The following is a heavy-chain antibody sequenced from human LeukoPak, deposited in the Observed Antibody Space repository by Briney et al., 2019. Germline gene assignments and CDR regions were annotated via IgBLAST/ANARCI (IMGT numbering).Heavy chain of an antibody. CDR3: ARKMTMVTTPIDY. CDR1: GGSISSSSYY. CDR2: IYYSGST. Sequence: PSETLSLTCTVSGGSISSSSYYWGWIRQPPGKGLEWIGSIYYSGSTYYNPSLKSRVTISVDTSKNQFSLKLSSVTAADTAVYYCARKMTMVTTPIDYWGQGTLVTVSS. V-gene: IGHV4-39*01. J-gene: IGHJ4*02. D-gene: IGHD4-17*01.